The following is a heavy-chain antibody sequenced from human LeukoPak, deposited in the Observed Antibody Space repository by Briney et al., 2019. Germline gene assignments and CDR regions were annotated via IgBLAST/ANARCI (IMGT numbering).Heavy chain of an antibody. CDR2: IYRSGST. J-gene: IGHJ4*02. D-gene: IGHD5-18*01. CDR3: ARGQSWIQLWLRRGNLDY. Sequence: PSETLSLTCAVSGYSISSGYYWGWIRQPPGKGLEWIGSIYRSGSTYYNPSLKSRVTISVDTSKNQFSLKLSSVTAADTAVYYCARGQSWIQLWLRRGNLDYWGQGTLVTVSS. CDR1: GYSISSGYY. V-gene: IGHV4-38-2*01.